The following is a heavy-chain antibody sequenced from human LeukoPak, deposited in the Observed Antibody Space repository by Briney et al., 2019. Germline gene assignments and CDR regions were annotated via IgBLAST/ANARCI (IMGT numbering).Heavy chain of an antibody. J-gene: IGHJ4*02. CDR1: GFTFSDFA. CDR2: IKSQHRNYVA. CDR3: GILSPTTTGVIDF. D-gene: IGHD4-23*01. Sequence: AGGSLRLSCAASGFTFSDFAMHWVRQASGKGLEWLGRIKSQHRNYVATYAVSVRGRFALSRDDSTNTVSLQMDGLKTEDTAVHYCGILSPTTTGVIDFWGRGILVTVSS. V-gene: IGHV3-73*01.